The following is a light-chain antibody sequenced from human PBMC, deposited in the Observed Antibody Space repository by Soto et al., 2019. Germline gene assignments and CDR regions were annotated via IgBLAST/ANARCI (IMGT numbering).Light chain of an antibody. V-gene: IGLV1-51*01. Sequence: QSVLTQPPSVSAAPGQTVTVSCSGNKSNVGRNYVSWYQQFPGTAPRLLIYDTNKRPSGIPGRFSGSKSGASATLGITGLQTGDDAIYYCGTWDSRLSGVLFGGGTQLTVL. J-gene: IGLJ2*01. CDR2: DTN. CDR3: GTWDSRLSGVL. CDR1: KSNVGRNY.